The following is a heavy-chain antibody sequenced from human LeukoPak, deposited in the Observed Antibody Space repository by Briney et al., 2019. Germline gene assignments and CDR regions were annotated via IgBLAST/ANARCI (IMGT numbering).Heavy chain of an antibody. CDR1: GGSISSYY. V-gene: IGHV4-4*07. CDR2: IYTSGST. D-gene: IGHD4-23*01. Sequence: PSETLSLTCTVSGGSISSYYWSWIRQPAGKGLEWIGRIYTSGSTNYNPSLKCRVTMSVDTSKNQFSLKLSSVTAADTAVYYCAREKDYGGNSETLFDYWGQGALVTVSS. CDR3: AREKDYGGNSETLFDY. J-gene: IGHJ4*02.